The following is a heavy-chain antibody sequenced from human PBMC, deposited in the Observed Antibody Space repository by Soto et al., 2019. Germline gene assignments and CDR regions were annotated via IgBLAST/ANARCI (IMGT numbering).Heavy chain of an antibody. Sequence: SETLSLSCNVSGGSISTSRSYWAWIRQPPGKGLEWLANIFYSGSTYYNPSLASRVTVSVDTSKNEFSLKLRSVTAADTAVYYCARQTTTGDTDLWFDPWGQGTLVTVSS. CDR3: ARQTTTGDTDLWFDP. J-gene: IGHJ5*02. D-gene: IGHD2-21*01. CDR2: IFYSGST. CDR1: GGSISTSRSY. V-gene: IGHV4-39*01.